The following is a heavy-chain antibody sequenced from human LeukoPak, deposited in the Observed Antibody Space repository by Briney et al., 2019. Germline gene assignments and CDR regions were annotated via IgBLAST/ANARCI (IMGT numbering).Heavy chain of an antibody. V-gene: IGHV3-66*02. CDR3: ARDGDYYDSSGYGLFDY. J-gene: IGHJ4*02. Sequence: GGSLRLSCAASGFTVSSNYMSWVRQAPGKGLEWVSVIYSGGSTYYADSVKGRFTISRDNSKNTLYLQMNSLRAEDTAVYYCARDGDYYDSSGYGLFDYWGQGILVTVSS. CDR1: GFTVSSNY. CDR2: IYSGGST. D-gene: IGHD3-22*01.